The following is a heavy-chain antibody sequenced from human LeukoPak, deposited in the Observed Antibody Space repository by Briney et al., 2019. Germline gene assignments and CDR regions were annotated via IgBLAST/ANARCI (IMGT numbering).Heavy chain of an antibody. Sequence: VQPGGCLRLSCVPSGFTVNRNVMSWVRQAPGKGLEWVSLIYSDDRAFYANSVKGRFTISRNKSRNTLFLQMSSLKPEDTAIYYCARDLAGFEEPRYYYYMDVWGKGTTVTVSS. CDR2: IYSDDRA. V-gene: IGHV3-66*01. CDR3: ARDLAGFEEPRYYYYMDV. D-gene: IGHD3-9*01. CDR1: GFTVNRNV. J-gene: IGHJ6*03.